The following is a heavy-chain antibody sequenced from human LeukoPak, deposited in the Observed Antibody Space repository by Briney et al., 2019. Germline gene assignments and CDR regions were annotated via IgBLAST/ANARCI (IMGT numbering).Heavy chain of an antibody. Sequence: GGSLRLSCAASGFTFSSYSMNWVRQAPGKGLEWVSSISSSSSYIYYADSVKGRFTISRDNAKNSLYLQMNSLRAEDTAVYYCARVDCSGGSCYSSLDYWGQGTQITVSS. V-gene: IGHV3-21*01. CDR3: ARVDCSGGSCYSSLDY. CDR2: ISSSSSYI. CDR1: GFTFSSYS. J-gene: IGHJ4*02. D-gene: IGHD2-15*01.